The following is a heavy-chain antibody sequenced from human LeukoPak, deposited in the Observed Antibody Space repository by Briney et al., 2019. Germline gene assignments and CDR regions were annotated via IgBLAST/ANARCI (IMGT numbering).Heavy chain of an antibody. CDR3: AREGAMVRGVDEFFDY. CDR2: ISYDGSNK. D-gene: IGHD3-10*01. CDR1: GFTFSSYG. V-gene: IGHV3-30*03. Sequence: GGSLRLSCAASGFTFSSYGMHWVRQAPGKGLEWVAVISYDGSNKYYADSVKGRFTISRDNSKNTLYLQMSSLGAEDTAVYYCAREGAMVRGVDEFFDYWGQGTLVTVSS. J-gene: IGHJ4*02.